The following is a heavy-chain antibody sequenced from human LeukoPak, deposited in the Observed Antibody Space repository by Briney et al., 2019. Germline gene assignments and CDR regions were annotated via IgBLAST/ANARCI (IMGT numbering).Heavy chain of an antibody. CDR3: ARVRRDGYLYYYYYMDV. D-gene: IGHD5-24*01. J-gene: IGHJ6*03. V-gene: IGHV3-23*01. CDR2: ISGSGGST. Sequence: QTGGSLRLSCAASGFTFSTYGMSWVRQAPGKGLEWVSLISGSGGSTYYADSVKGRFTISRDNSKNTLYLQMNSLRAEDTAVYYCARVRRDGYLYYYYYMDVWGKGTTVTISS. CDR1: GFTFSTYG.